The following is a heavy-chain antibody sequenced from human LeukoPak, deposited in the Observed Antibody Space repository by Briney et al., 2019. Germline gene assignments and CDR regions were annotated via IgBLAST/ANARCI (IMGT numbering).Heavy chain of an antibody. CDR3: ARGGEVAGTNDAFDI. V-gene: IGHV4-59*01. D-gene: IGHD6-19*01. J-gene: IGHJ3*02. Sequence: PSETLSLTCTVSGGSISSYYWNWIRQPPGKGLEWIGYIYYSGSTNYNPSLKSRVTISVDTSKNQFSLKLSSVTAADSAVYYCARGGEVAGTNDAFDIWGQGTMVTVSS. CDR1: GGSISSYY. CDR2: IYYSGST.